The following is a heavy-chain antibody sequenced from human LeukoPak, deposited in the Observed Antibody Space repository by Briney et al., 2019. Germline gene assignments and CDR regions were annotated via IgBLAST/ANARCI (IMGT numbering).Heavy chain of an antibody. Sequence: SETLSLTCTVSGGSISSYYWSWLRQPPGKGLEWIGYIYYSGSTNYNPSLTSRVTISVDTSKNQFSLKLSSVTAADTAVYYCARAHILTGYAFDYWGQGTLVTVSS. V-gene: IGHV4-59*01. CDR3: ARAHILTGYAFDY. D-gene: IGHD3-9*01. CDR1: GGSISSYY. CDR2: IYYSGST. J-gene: IGHJ4*02.